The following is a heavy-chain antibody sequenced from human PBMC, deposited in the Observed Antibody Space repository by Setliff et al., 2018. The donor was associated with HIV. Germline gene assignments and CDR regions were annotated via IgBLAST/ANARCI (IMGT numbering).Heavy chain of an antibody. J-gene: IGHJ5*01. D-gene: IGHD2-2*01. Sequence: GGSLRLSCAASGFTFSSYWMSWVRQAPGKGLEWVANIKQDGSEKFNMGSVKARFIISRDNAKNPSYLHMNNLRVEDTAVYYCVKALSGTPPDCSSPNCYICKWFDPWGQGTLVTVSS. CDR1: GFTFSSYW. CDR3: VKALSGTPPDCSSPNCYICKWFDP. V-gene: IGHV3-7*03. CDR2: IKQDGSEK.